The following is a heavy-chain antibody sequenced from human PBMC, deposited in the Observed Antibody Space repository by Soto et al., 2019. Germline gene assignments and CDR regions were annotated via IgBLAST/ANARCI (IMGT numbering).Heavy chain of an antibody. Sequence: QVQLQESGPGLVKPSETLSPTCTVSGGSVSSGSYYWSWIRQPPGKGLEWIGYIYYSGSTNYNPSLKSRVTISVDTSKNQFSLKLSSVTAADTAVYYCARDVLEFDYYYGMDVWGQGTTVTVSS. CDR2: IYYSGST. CDR3: ARDVLEFDYYYGMDV. V-gene: IGHV4-61*01. J-gene: IGHJ6*02. D-gene: IGHD3-10*01. CDR1: GGSVSSGSYY.